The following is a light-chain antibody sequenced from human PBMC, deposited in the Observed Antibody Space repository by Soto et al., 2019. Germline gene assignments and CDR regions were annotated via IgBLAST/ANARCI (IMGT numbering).Light chain of an antibody. J-gene: IGLJ2*01. CDR2: DNN. Sequence: QAVVTQPPSVSAAPGQKVTISCSGSRSNIGKNYVSWYQQLPGTAPKLLIYDNNKRPSGIPDRFSGSRSDTSATLAITGLQTGDEADYYCGTWDSTLSAVVIAGGTKLTVL. CDR1: RSNIGKNY. CDR3: GTWDSTLSAVV. V-gene: IGLV1-51*01.